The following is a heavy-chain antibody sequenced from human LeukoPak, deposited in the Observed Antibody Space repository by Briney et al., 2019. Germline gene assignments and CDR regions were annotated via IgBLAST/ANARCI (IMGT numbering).Heavy chain of an antibody. D-gene: IGHD3-10*01. Sequence: SETLSLTCAVYGGSFSGYYWSWIRQPPGKGLEWIGEINHSGSTNYNPSLKSRVTISVDTSKNQFSLKLSSVTAADTAVYYCARDTSGASDYWGQGTLVTVSS. CDR1: GGSFSGYY. V-gene: IGHV4-34*01. J-gene: IGHJ4*02. CDR2: INHSGST. CDR3: ARDTSGASDY.